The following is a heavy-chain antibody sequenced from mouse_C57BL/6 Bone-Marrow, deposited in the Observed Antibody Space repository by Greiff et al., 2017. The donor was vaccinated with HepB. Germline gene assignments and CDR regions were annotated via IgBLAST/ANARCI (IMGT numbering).Heavy chain of an antibody. V-gene: IGHV5-17*01. D-gene: IGHD1-3*01. CDR3: ARGKGDY. Sequence: EVQLQQSGGGLVKPGGSLKLSCAASGFTFSDYGMHWVRQAPEKGLELVAYISSGSSTIYYADTVKGRFTISRDNAKNTLFLQMTSLRSEDTAMYYCARGKGDYWGQGTTLTVSS. CDR1: GFTFSDYG. CDR2: ISSGSSTI. J-gene: IGHJ2*01.